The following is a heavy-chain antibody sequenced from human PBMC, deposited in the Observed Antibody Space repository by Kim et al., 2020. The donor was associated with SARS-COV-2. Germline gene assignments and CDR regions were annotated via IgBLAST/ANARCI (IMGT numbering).Heavy chain of an antibody. CDR3: ARSSINSSSWYFEYYYYGMDV. V-gene: IGHV1-69*13. J-gene: IGHJ6*02. CDR1: GGTFSSYA. D-gene: IGHD6-13*01. CDR2: IIPIFGTA. Sequence: SVKVSCKASGGTFSSYAISWVRQAPGQGLEWMGGIIPIFGTANYAQKFQGRVTITADESTSTAYMELSSLRSEDTAVYYCARSSINSSSWYFEYYYYGMDVWGQGTTVTVSS.